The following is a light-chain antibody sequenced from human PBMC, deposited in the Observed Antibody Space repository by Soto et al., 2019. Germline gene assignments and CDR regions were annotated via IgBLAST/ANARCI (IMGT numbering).Light chain of an antibody. CDR3: AAWDDSLNGRV. Sequence: QPVLTQPPSASGTPGQRVTISCSGSNFNIGSNTVNWYQQLPGTAPKLLIYYDNLRPSGVPNRISGSKSSTSAALAISGLQSDDEADYYCAAWDDSLNGRVFGTGTKLTVL. J-gene: IGLJ1*01. V-gene: IGLV1-44*01. CDR2: YDN. CDR1: NFNIGSNT.